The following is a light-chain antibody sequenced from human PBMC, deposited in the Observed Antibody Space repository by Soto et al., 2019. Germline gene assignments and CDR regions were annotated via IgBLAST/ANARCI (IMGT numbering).Light chain of an antibody. CDR1: ESISSW. CDR3: QQYNSYSLT. J-gene: IGKJ4*01. V-gene: IGKV1-5*03. Sequence: DIQMTQSPSTLSASVGDRVTITCRASESISSWLAWYQQKPGKAPKLLIYKASSLESGVPSRFSGSGSGTEFTLTISSLQPDDFATYYCQQYNSYSLTFGGGSKVEIK. CDR2: KAS.